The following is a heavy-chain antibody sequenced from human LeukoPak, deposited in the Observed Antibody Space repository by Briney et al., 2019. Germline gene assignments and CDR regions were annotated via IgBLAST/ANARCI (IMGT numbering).Heavy chain of an antibody. CDR2: ISSSSSYI. D-gene: IGHD6-13*01. J-gene: IGHJ4*02. CDR3: AKDPSSSWFGDYFAY. V-gene: IGHV3-21*01. Sequence: GGSLRLSCAASGFTFSSYSMSWVRQAPGKGLEWVSSISSSSSYIYYADSVKGRFTISRDNAKNSLYLQMNSLRAEDTAVYYCAKDPSSSWFGDYFAYWGQGTLVTVSS. CDR1: GFTFSSYS.